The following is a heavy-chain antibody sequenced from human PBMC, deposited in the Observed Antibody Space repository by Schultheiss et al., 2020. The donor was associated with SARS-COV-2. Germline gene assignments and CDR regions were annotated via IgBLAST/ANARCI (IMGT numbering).Heavy chain of an antibody. V-gene: IGHV4-39*07. CDR2: IYYSGST. CDR1: GGSISSSSYY. Sequence: SETLSLTCTVSGGSISSSSYYWGWIRQPPGKGLEWIGSIYYSGSTNYNPSLKSRVTISVDTSKNQFSLKLSSVTAADTAVYYCARHLPYGDYFDYWGQGTLVTVSS. CDR3: ARHLPYGDYFDY. J-gene: IGHJ4*02. D-gene: IGHD4-17*01.